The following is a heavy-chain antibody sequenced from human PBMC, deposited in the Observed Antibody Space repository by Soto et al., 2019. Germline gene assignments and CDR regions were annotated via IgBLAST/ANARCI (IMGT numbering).Heavy chain of an antibody. J-gene: IGHJ6*03. CDR1: GGSISSSSYY. CDR3: ARHYGSGSSYYYYYMDV. Sequence: PSETLSLTCTVSGGSISSSSYYWGWIRQPPGKGLEWIGRIYHSGSTNYNPSLKSRVTISVDTSKNQFSLKLSSVTAADTAVYYCARHYGSGSSYYYYYMDVWGKGTTVTVSS. CDR2: IYHSGST. D-gene: IGHD3-10*01. V-gene: IGHV4-39*01.